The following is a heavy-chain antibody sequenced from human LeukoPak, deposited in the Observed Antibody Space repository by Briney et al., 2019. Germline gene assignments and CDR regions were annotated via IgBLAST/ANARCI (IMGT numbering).Heavy chain of an antibody. CDR3: ARGRLAVAGNYYHYRKDG. CDR1: GGSFSGYY. V-gene: IGHV4-34*01. J-gene: IGHJ6*02. Sequence: PSETMSLTCAVYGGSFSGYYWSWIRQPPGKGLEWIGEINHSGSTNYNPSLKSRVTISVDTSKNQFSLKLSSVTAADTAVYYCARGRLAVAGNYYHYRKDGWGQGTTVTVSS. D-gene: IGHD6-19*01. CDR2: INHSGST.